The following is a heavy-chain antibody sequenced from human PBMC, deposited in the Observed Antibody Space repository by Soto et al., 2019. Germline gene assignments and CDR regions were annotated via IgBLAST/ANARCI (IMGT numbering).Heavy chain of an antibody. CDR1: GGSFSGYY. D-gene: IGHD2-2*01. J-gene: IGHJ3*02. CDR2: INHSGST. CDR3: ARAMYCSSTSCYSSDI. V-gene: IGHV4-34*01. Sequence: TSETLSLTCAVYGGSFSGYYWSWIRQPPGKGLEWIGEINHSGSTNYNPSLKSRVTISVDTSKNQFSLKLSSVTAADTAVYYCARAMYCSSTSCYSSDIWGQGTMVTVSS.